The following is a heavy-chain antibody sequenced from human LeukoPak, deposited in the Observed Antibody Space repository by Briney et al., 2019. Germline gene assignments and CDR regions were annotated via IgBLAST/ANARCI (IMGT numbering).Heavy chain of an antibody. CDR2: ISAIDSTT. J-gene: IGHJ5*02. CDR3: ARGLASSNWPHWFDP. D-gene: IGHD6-13*01. Sequence: LPGGSLRLSCAASGFTFSNYEMNWVRQAPGKGLEWVSYISAIDSTTYYADSVKGRFTISRDNAKNSLYLQMNSLRVEDTAVYHCARGLASSNWPHWFDPWGQGTLVSVSS. CDR1: GFTFSNYE. V-gene: IGHV3-48*03.